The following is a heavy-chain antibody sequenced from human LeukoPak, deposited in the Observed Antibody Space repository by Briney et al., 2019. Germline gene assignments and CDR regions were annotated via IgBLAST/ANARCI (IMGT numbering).Heavy chain of an antibody. CDR1: GFTFSTYS. D-gene: IGHD5-18*01. V-gene: IGHV3-48*04. J-gene: IGHJ4*02. Sequence: GGSLRLSCAASGFTFSTYSMNWVRQAPGKGVEWVSYISSSSSTIYYADSVKGRFTISRDNAKNSLYLQMNSLRAEDTAVYYCARDLEIQLWPKYYFDYWGQGTLVTVSS. CDR2: ISSSSSTI. CDR3: ARDLEIQLWPKYYFDY.